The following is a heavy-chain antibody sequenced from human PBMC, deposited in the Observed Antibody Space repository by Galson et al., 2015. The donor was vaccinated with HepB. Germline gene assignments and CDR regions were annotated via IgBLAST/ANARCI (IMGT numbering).Heavy chain of an antibody. J-gene: IGHJ3*02. D-gene: IGHD1-26*01. CDR2: ISSNEGST. CDR1: GFTFSSYA. V-gene: IGHV3-64D*06. CDR3: VKARKGGATADAFDI. Sequence: SLRLSCAASGFTFSSYAMHWVRQAPGKGLEYVSAISSNEGSTYYADSVKGRFTISRDNSKNTLYLQMSSLRAEDTAVYYCVKARKGGATADAFDIWGQGTMVTVSS.